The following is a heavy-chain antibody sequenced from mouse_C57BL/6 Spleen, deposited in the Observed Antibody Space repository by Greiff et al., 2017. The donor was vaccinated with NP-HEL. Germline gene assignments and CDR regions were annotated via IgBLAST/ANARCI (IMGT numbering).Heavy chain of an antibody. CDR1: GFTFSDYG. Sequence: EVQLVESGGGLVKPGGSLKLSCAASGFTFSDYGMHWVRQAPEKGLEWVAYISSGSSTIYYADTVKGRFTISRDNAKNTLFLQMTSLRSEDTAMYYCARRWDGAWFAYWGQGTLVTVSA. J-gene: IGHJ3*01. V-gene: IGHV5-17*01. D-gene: IGHD4-1*01. CDR2: ISSGSSTI. CDR3: ARRWDGAWFAY.